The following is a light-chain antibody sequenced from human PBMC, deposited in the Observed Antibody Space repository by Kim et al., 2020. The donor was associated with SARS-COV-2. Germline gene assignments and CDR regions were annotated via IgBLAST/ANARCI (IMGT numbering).Light chain of an antibody. CDR1: SSDVGGDNY. V-gene: IGLV2-8*01. J-gene: IGLJ2*01. CDR3: SSYAGIINSLV. Sequence: QSVSITYTVASSDVGGDNYVAWYQQHPGKAPKLMIYEDSKRPSGVAERFSGSKSGNTASLTVSGLQAEDEAEYYCSSYAGIINSLVFGGGTQLTVL. CDR2: EDS.